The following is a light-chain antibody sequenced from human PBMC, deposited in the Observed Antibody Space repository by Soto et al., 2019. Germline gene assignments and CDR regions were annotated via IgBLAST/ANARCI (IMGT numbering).Light chain of an antibody. Sequence: QSALTQPPSVSGAPGQRVTISCTGSSSNIGAGYDVHWYQQLPGRAPKLLIYGNTNRPSGVPDRFSGSKSGTSASLAITGLQAEDEADYYCQSFDSSLSVVFGGGTQLTVL. CDR3: QSFDSSLSVV. CDR1: SSNIGAGYD. J-gene: IGLJ2*01. V-gene: IGLV1-40*01. CDR2: GNT.